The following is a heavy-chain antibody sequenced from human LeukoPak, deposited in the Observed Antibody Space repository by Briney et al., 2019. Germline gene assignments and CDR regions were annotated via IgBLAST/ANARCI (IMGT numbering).Heavy chain of an antibody. CDR1: GFTFSSYW. CDR3: AREHASGGAFDI. D-gene: IGHD1-26*01. V-gene: IGHV3-7*03. J-gene: IGHJ3*02. CDR2: IKQDGSEK. Sequence: GGSLRLSCAASGFTFSSYWMSWVRQAPGKGLEWVANIKQDGSEKYYVDSVKDRFTISRGNAKNSLYLQMNSLRAEDTALYYCAREHASGGAFDIWGQGTMVTVSS.